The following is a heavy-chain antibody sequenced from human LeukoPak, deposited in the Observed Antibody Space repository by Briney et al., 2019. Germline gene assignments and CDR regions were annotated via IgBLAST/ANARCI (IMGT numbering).Heavy chain of an antibody. CDR2: IIPIFGTA. V-gene: IGHV1-69*13. Sequence: SVKVSCKASGGTFSSYAISWVRQAPGQGLEWMGGIIPIFGTANYAQKFQGRVTITADESTSTAYMELSSLRSEDTAVYYCARTYFYDSSAYYYNWYFDLWGRGTLVTVSS. J-gene: IGHJ2*01. CDR1: GGTFSSYA. D-gene: IGHD3-22*01. CDR3: ARTYFYDSSAYYYNWYFDL.